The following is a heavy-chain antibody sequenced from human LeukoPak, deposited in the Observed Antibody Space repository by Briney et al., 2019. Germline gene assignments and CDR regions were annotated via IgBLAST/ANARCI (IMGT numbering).Heavy chain of an antibody. CDR2: INTNTGNP. CDR1: GYTFTSYA. J-gene: IGHJ6*02. Sequence: ASVKVSCKASGYTFTSYAMNWVRQAPGQGLEWMGWINTNTGNPTYAQGFTGRFVFSLDTSVSTAYLQISSLKAEDTAVYYCARDLRGLWFGEFYGMDVWGQGTTVTVSS. CDR3: ARDLRGLWFGEFYGMDV. V-gene: IGHV7-4-1*02. D-gene: IGHD3-10*01.